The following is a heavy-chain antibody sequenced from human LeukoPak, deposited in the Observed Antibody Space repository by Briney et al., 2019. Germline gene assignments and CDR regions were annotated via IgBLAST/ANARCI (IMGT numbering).Heavy chain of an antibody. CDR2: IHADSGNT. D-gene: IGHD6-19*01. V-gene: IGHV1-3*01. CDR3: TIGLAGDWDAFDI. Sequence: ASVKVSCKTSGYTFTTCAVHWVRQAPGQRLEWMGWIHADSGNTKYSQKLQGRVAIARDTSASTIYMELTSLRIEDAAVYFCTIGLAGDWDAFDIWGLGTMVTVSS. J-gene: IGHJ3*02. CDR1: GYTFTTCA.